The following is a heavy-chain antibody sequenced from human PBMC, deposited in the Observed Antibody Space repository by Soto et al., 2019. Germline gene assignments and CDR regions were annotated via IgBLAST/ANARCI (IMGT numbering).Heavy chain of an antibody. Sequence: PSETLSLTCAVSGASVSGGFIWWTWIRQPPGKGLEWIGSIYYSGSTYYNPSLKSRVTISVDTSKNQFSLKLTSVTAADTAVYYCARDKITGLFDYWGQGTLVTVSS. CDR2: IYYSGST. CDR3: ARDKITGLFDY. V-gene: IGHV4-39*07. D-gene: IGHD2-8*02. J-gene: IGHJ4*02. CDR1: GASVSGGFIW.